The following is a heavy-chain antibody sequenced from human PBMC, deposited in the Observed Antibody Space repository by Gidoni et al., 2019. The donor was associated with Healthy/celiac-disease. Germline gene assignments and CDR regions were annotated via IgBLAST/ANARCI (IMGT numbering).Heavy chain of an antibody. CDR3: ARGRRNIVATGTVDY. J-gene: IGHJ4*02. CDR1: GGSFSGYY. CDR2: INHSGST. V-gene: IGHV4-34*01. Sequence: QVQLQQWGAGLLKPSETLSLTCAVYGGSFSGYYCSWIRQPPGKGLEWIGEINHSGSTNYNPSLKSRVTISVDTSKNQFSLKRSSVTAADTAVYYCARGRRNIVATGTVDYWGQGTLVTVSS. D-gene: IGHD5-12*01.